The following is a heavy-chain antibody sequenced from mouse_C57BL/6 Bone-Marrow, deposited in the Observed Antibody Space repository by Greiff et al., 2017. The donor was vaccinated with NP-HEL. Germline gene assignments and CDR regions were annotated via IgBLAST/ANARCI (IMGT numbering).Heavy chain of an antibody. D-gene: IGHD1-1*01. CDR1: GFTFSSYA. Sequence: EVMLVESGGGLVKPGGSLKLSCAASGFTFSSYAMSWVRQTPEQRLEWVATISAGGSYTYYPDNVKGRFTLTRDNAKNNPDLQMSHLTSEDTAMYYCARGVYCGSSYDYAMDYWGQGNSVTVSS. J-gene: IGHJ4*01. V-gene: IGHV5-4*03. CDR2: ISAGGSYT. CDR3: ARGVYCGSSYDYAMDY.